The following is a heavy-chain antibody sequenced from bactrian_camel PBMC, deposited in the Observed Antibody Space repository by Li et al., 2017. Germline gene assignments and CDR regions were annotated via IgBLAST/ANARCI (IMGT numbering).Heavy chain of an antibody. D-gene: IGHD2*01. CDR3: AADRGHSPVITAISCGLRTEDYNF. Sequence: QLVESGGGSVQAGGDLTLSCQVDGYSGCMGWFRQRPGKEREEIASLDRDGSKSVGEFFRRRFTISRDNGKTTLYLQMNNLQPEDTGMFYCAADRGHSPVITAISCGLRTEDYNFWGQGTQVTVS. J-gene: IGHJ4*01. CDR1: GYSGC. V-gene: IGHV3S63*01. CDR2: LDRDGSK.